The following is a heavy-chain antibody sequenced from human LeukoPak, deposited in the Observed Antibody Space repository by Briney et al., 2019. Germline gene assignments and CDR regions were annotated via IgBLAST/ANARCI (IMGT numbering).Heavy chain of an antibody. CDR1: GYTLTELS. D-gene: IGHD6-19*01. V-gene: IGHV1-24*01. CDR3: ATDLYKYSSGWYSFDY. CDR2: FDPEDGET. Sequence: GASVKVSCKVSGYTLTELSMHWVRQAPGKGLEWMGGFDPEDGETIYAQKFQGRVTMTEDTSTDTAYMELSSLRSEDTAVYYCATDLYKYSSGWYSFDYWGQGTLVTVSS. J-gene: IGHJ4*02.